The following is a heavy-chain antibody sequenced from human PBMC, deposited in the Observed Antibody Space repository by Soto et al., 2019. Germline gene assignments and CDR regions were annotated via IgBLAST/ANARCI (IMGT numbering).Heavy chain of an antibody. J-gene: IGHJ2*01. CDR1: GFTFSSYG. CDR2: ISFDGNYK. V-gene: IGHV3-30*18. Sequence: QVQLVESGGGVVQPGRSLRLSCVGSGFTFSSYGMHWVRQAPGKGLEWLAVISFDGNYKYHADSVKGRFTISRDNSKNTLFLEMSSLRPEDTAVYYCVKDNLRSGSYENWYFDLWGRGTLVTVSS. CDR3: VKDNLRSGSYENWYFDL. D-gene: IGHD1-26*01.